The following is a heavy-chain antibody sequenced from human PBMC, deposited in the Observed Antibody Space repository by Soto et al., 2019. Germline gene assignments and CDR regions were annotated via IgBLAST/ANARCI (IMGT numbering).Heavy chain of an antibody. CDR3: AKDLGSGKPYYYYAMDV. D-gene: IGHD3-10*01. Sequence: ESGGGVVQPGTSLRLSCAASGFIFSKYGMHWVRQAPGKGLEWVAVISYDGSNKYYAESVKGRFIISRDKSENTLYLQMNSLRAEDTALYYCAKDLGSGKPYYYYAMDVCGQGTTVTVSS. CDR2: ISYDGSNK. J-gene: IGHJ6*02. V-gene: IGHV3-30*18. CDR1: GFIFSKYG.